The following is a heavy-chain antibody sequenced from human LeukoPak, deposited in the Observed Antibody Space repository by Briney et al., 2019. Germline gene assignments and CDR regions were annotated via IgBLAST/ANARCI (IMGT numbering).Heavy chain of an antibody. CDR1: GGSISSYY. V-gene: IGHV4-59*01. Sequence: SETLSLTCTVSGGSISSYYWSWIRQPPGKGLEWIGYIYYSGSTNYNPSLKSRVTISVDTSKNQFSLKLSSVTAADTAVYYCARVRDYGSGRQFWFDPWGQGTLVTVSS. CDR2: IYYSGST. D-gene: IGHD3-10*01. CDR3: ARVRDYGSGRQFWFDP. J-gene: IGHJ5*02.